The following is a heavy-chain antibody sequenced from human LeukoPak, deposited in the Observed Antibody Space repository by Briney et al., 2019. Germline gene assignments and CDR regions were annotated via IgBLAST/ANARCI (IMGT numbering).Heavy chain of an antibody. CDR2: IRYDGSNK. D-gene: IGHD6-13*01. CDR1: GFTFSSYG. CDR3: AKDPTKAGVLYYFDY. V-gene: IGHV3-30*02. Sequence: GGSLRLSCAASGFTFSSYGMHWVRQAPGEGLEWVAFIRYDGSNKYYADSVKGRFTISRDSAKSTLYLQMNSLRAEDTAVYYCAKDPTKAGVLYYFDYWGQGTLVTVSS. J-gene: IGHJ4*02.